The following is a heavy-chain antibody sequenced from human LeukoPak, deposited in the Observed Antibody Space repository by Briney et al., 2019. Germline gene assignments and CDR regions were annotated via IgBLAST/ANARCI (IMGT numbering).Heavy chain of an antibody. V-gene: IGHV3-48*01. CDR2: ISSGSSTI. J-gene: IGHJ3*02. D-gene: IGHD3-3*02. CDR3: ASSTASRAFDM. CDR1: GFTFSSYS. Sequence: GGSLRLSCAASGFTFSSYSMNWVRQAPGKGLEWFSYISSGSSTIYYADSVKGRFTISRDNAKNSLYVQMNSLRAEATAVYYCASSTASRAFDMWGQGTMVTVSS.